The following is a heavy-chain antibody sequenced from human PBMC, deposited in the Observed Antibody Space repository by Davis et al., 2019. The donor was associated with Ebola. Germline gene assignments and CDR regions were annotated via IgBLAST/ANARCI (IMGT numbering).Heavy chain of an antibody. V-gene: IGHV3-7*01. J-gene: IGHJ6*02. CDR2: IKQDGSNK. CDR1: GFTFSSYW. Sequence: PGGSLRLSCAASGFTFSSYWMSWVHQAPGKGLEWVANIKQDGSNKYYADSVKGRFTISRDNSKNTLYLQMSSLRAEDTAVYYCSKMGATIDYYHYAMDVWGQGTTVTVSS. D-gene: IGHD5-12*01. CDR3: SKMGATIDYYHYAMDV.